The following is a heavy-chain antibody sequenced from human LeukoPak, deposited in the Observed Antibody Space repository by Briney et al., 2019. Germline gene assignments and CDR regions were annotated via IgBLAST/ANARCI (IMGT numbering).Heavy chain of an antibody. CDR3: AKDPIVFNSGDYYLGAFNI. Sequence: GGSLRLSCEASGFTFSSCALSWVRQAPGKGLEWVSAISGGGGKKWYADSVKGRFTISRDNSKNTLYLQMNSLRAEDTALYYCAKDPIVFNSGDYYLGAFNIWGQGAMVTVSS. CDR1: GFTFSSCA. V-gene: IGHV3-23*01. J-gene: IGHJ3*02. CDR2: ISGGGGKK. D-gene: IGHD2-21*02.